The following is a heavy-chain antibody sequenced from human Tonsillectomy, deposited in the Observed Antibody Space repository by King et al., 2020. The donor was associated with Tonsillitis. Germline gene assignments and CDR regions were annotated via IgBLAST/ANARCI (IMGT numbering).Heavy chain of an antibody. V-gene: IGHV3-21*01. Sequence: VQLVESGGGLVKPGGSLRLSCAASGFTFSTYSMNWVRQAPGKGLEWVSSINGSRNYIYYADSVKGRFTISSDNAKNLLYLQMNSLRAEDTAVYYCARAHYYDSSGYYFFDYWGQGTLVTVSS. J-gene: IGHJ4*02. D-gene: IGHD3-22*01. CDR3: ARAHYYDSSGYYFFDY. CDR2: INGSRNYI. CDR1: GFTFSTYS.